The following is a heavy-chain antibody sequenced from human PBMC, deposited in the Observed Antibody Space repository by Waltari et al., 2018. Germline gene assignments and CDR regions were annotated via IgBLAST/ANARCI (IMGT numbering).Heavy chain of an antibody. J-gene: IGHJ4*02. CDR3: ARDRGRGLYLDS. Sequence: QVQLQESGPGLVQPSGTLSLPCVVSGDSKSSSSWWSWVRQPPGKGLEWIGQIHPSGRTNYNPSLPSLESRVTMSIDTSNNLFSLEVTSATAADTAVYYCARDRGRGLYLDSWGRGSLVTVSP. V-gene: IGHV4-4*02. D-gene: IGHD2-15*01. CDR2: IHPSGRT. CDR1: GDSKSSSSW.